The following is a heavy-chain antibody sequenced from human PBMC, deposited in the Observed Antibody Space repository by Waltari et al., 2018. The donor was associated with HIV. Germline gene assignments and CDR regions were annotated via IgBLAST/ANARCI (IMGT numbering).Heavy chain of an antibody. CDR3: AREALDDSSGYYCDY. D-gene: IGHD3-22*01. J-gene: IGHJ4*02. CDR1: EFTFNNYW. CDR2: IKQDESEK. V-gene: IGHV3-7*01. Sequence: EVQLVESGGGLVQPGGSLRLSCAASEFTFNNYWMTWVRQAPGKGLEGVDNIKQDESEKYYVDSVKGRFTIARDNAKNSLFLQMNSLRAEDTAVYYCAREALDDSSGYYCDYWGQGTLVTVSS.